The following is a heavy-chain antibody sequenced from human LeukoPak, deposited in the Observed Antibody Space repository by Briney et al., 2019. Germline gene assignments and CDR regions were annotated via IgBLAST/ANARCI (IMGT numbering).Heavy chain of an antibody. V-gene: IGHV4-34*01. CDR3: AREYYDFCSGDSFDY. J-gene: IGHJ4*02. CDR1: GGSFSGYY. D-gene: IGHD3-3*01. CDR2: INHSGST. Sequence: PSETLSLTCAVYGGSFSGYYWSWIRQPPGKGLEWIGEINHSGSTNYNPSLKSRVTISVDTSKNQFSLKLSSVTAADTAVYYCAREYYDFCSGDSFDYWGQGTLVTVSS.